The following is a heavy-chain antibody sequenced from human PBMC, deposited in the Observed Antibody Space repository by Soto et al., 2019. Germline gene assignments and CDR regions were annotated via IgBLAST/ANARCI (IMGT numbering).Heavy chain of an antibody. CDR2: IIPIFGTA. J-gene: IGHJ5*02. D-gene: IGHD2-15*01. CDR3: ASSVVAATSIYNWFDP. V-gene: IGHV1-69*13. Sequence: SVKVSCKASGGTFSSYAISWVRQAPGQGLEWMGGIIPIFGTANYAQKFQGRVTITADESTSTAYMELSSLRSEDTAVYYCASSVVAATSIYNWFDPWGQGTLVTVSS. CDR1: GGTFSSYA.